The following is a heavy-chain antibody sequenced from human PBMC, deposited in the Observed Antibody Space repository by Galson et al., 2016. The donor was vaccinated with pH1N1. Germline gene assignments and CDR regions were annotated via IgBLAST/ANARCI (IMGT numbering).Heavy chain of an antibody. CDR3: ARAKGGFCSGGRCYDYYGTDV. CDR2: IIPIFGPA. CDR1: GGTFSSSA. J-gene: IGHJ6*02. V-gene: IGHV1-69*13. Sequence: SVKVSCKASGGTFSSSAFSWVRQAPGQGLEWMGGIIPIFGPANYAQMFQGRVTITADESTTTVYMELSSVRSEDTAVYYCARAKGGFCSGGRCYDYYGTDVWGQGTTVTVSS. D-gene: IGHD2-15*01.